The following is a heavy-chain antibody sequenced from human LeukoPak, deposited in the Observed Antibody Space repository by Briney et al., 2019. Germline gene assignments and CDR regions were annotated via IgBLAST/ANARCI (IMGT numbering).Heavy chain of an antibody. J-gene: IGHJ6*02. D-gene: IGHD6-19*01. CDR2: IYYSGST. V-gene: IGHV4-59*12. CDR1: GGSISAYY. CDR3: ARSAVAGSYYYGMDV. Sequence: PSETLSLTCTVSGGSISAYYWSWIRQPPGMGLEWIGYIYYSGSTNYNPSLKSRVTISVDTSKNQFSLKLSSVTAADTAVYYCARSAVAGSYYYGMDVWGQGTTVTVSS.